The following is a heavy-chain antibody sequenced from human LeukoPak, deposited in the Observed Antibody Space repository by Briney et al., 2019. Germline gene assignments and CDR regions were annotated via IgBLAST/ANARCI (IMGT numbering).Heavy chain of an antibody. CDR1: GGSISSSNW. D-gene: IGHD1-26*01. J-gene: IGHJ4*02. CDR3: ARTYSGSSYFDY. Sequence: SETLSLTCAVSGGSISSSNWWSWVRQPPEKGLEWIGEIYHSGSTNYNPSLKSRVTISVDKSKNQFSLKMSSVTAADTAMYYCARTYSGSSYFDYWGQGTLVTASS. V-gene: IGHV4-4*02. CDR2: IYHSGST.